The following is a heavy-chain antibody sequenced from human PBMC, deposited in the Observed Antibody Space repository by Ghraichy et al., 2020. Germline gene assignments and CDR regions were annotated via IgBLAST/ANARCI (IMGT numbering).Heavy chain of an antibody. CDR2: ISHDGSTK. J-gene: IGHJ3*02. Sequence: GESLNISCAASGFTFSTYGMHWVRQAPGKGLEWVAVISHDGSTKYYADSVKGRFTISRDNSKNTLYLQMNSLRAEDTAVYYCAKGREILEWPHDAFDIWGQGTMVTVSS. V-gene: IGHV3-30*18. CDR3: AKGREILEWPHDAFDI. D-gene: IGHD3-3*01. CDR1: GFTFSTYG.